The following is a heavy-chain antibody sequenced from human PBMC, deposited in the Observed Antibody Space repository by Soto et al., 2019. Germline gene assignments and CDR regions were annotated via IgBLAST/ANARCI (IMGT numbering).Heavy chain of an antibody. CDR2: IYYSGST. Sequence: SETLSLTCTVSGGSISSGDYYWSWIRQPPGKGLEWIGYIYYSGSTYYNPSLESRVTISVDTSKNQFSLKLSSVTAADTAVYYCASASSRELELRHWGQGTLVTVSS. J-gene: IGHJ4*02. D-gene: IGHD1-7*01. CDR1: GGSISSGDYY. CDR3: ASASSRELELRH. V-gene: IGHV4-30-4*01.